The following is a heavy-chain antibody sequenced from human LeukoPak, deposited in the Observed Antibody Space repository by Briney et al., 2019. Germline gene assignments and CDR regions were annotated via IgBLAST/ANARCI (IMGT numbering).Heavy chain of an antibody. CDR3: ARALVDTAAIPFDY. D-gene: IGHD5-18*01. Sequence: SETLSLTCTVSGGSISSGNYYWSWIRQHPGKGLERIGYIYYSGNTYYNPSLKSRVTISVDTSKNQFSLKLSSVTAADTAVYYCARALVDTAAIPFDYWGQGTLVTVSS. CDR2: IYYSGNT. V-gene: IGHV4-31*03. CDR1: GGSISSGNYY. J-gene: IGHJ4*02.